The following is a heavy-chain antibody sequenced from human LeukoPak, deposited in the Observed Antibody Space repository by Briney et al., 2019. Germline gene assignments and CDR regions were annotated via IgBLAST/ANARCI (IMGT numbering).Heavy chain of an antibody. CDR2: ISYDGRNK. D-gene: IGHD3-22*01. CDR3: ARGNPYYYDSSGPI. Sequence: GGSLRLSCAASGFTFSSYDMHWVRQAPGKGLEWVAVISYDGRNKYYADSVKGRFTISRDNSKNTLYLQMNSLRAEDTAVYYCARGNPYYYDSSGPIWGQGTLVTVSS. V-gene: IGHV3-30*03. J-gene: IGHJ4*02. CDR1: GFTFSSYD.